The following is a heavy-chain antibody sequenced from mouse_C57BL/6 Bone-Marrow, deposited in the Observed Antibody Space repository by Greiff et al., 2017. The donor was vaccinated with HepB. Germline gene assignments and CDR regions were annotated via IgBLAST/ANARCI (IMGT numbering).Heavy chain of an antibody. CDR1: GFTFSDYG. CDR2: ISSGSSTI. J-gene: IGHJ4*01. V-gene: IGHV5-17*01. Sequence: EVHLVESGGGLVKPGGSLKLSCAASGFTFSDYGMHWVRQAPEKGLEWVAYISSGSSTIYYADTVKGRFTISRDNAKNTLFLQMTSMRSEDTAMYYCASPDAMDYWGQGTSVTVSS. CDR3: ASPDAMDY.